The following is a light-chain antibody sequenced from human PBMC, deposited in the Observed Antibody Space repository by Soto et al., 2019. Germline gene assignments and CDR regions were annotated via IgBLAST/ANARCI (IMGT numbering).Light chain of an antibody. V-gene: IGKV1-5*01. J-gene: IGKJ1*01. CDR2: DAS. CDR3: QQYSNYWT. Sequence: DIQMTQSPSTLSASVGDRVTITCRASQSISSWLAWYQQKPGKAPKLLIYDASSLESGVPSRFSGSGSGTEFTLTISSLQPDDFVTYYCQQYSNYWTFGQGTKVEIK. CDR1: QSISSW.